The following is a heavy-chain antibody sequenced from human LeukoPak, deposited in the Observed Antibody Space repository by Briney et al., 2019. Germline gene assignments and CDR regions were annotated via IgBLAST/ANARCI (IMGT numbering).Heavy chain of an antibody. V-gene: IGHV5-51*01. CDR1: GYSFTSYW. Sequence: GESLKISCKGSGYSFTSYWIGWVRQMPGKGLEWMGIIYPGDSDTRYSPSFQGQVTISADKSISTAYLQWSSLKASDTAMYYCARLLTWVVVVPAATKNYYYYMDVWGKGTTVTVSS. CDR2: IYPGDSDT. CDR3: ARLLTWVVVVPAATKNYYYYMDV. D-gene: IGHD2-2*01. J-gene: IGHJ6*03.